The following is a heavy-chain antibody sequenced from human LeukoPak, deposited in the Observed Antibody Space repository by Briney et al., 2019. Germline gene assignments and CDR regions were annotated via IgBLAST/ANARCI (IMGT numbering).Heavy chain of an antibody. CDR1: GFTFSSYD. J-gene: IGHJ6*02. V-gene: IGHV3-13*01. CDR2: IGTAGDT. CDR3: ARGKYIGYDFGYYGMDV. D-gene: IGHD5-12*01. Sequence: GGSLRLSCAASGFTFSSYDMHWVRQATGKGLEWVSAIGTAGDTYYPGSVKGRFTISRENAKNSLYLQMNSVRAGNTAVYYCARGKYIGYDFGYYGMDVWGQGTTVTVSS.